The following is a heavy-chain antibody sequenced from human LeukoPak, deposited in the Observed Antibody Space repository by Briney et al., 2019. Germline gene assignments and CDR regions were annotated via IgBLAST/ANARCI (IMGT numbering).Heavy chain of an antibody. V-gene: IGHV3-64D*06. D-gene: IGHD6-19*01. CDR3: VNQISGWVY. Sequence: GGSLRLSCSASGLTFSTYAMHWVRQAPGKGLEYVSGISRNGGSTYYADSVKGRFTISRDNSKNTLYLQMSSLRAEDTALYYCVNQISGWVYWGQGTLVTVSS. J-gene: IGHJ4*02. CDR1: GLTFSTYA. CDR2: ISRNGGST.